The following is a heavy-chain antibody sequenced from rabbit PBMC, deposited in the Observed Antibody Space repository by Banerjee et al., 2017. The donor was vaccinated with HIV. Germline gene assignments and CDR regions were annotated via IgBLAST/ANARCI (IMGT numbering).Heavy chain of an antibody. V-gene: IGHV1S40*01. J-gene: IGHJ4*01. CDR2: IYVGSSGST. CDR3: VRSTSGYDIGDL. D-gene: IGHD1-1*01. CDR1: GFDFSSGYD. Sequence: QQLVESGGGLVKPGASLTLTCKASGFDFSSGYDMCWVRQAPGKGLEWIACIYVGSSGSTYYASWAKGRFTISKTSSTTVTLQMTSLTAADTATYFCVRSTSGYDIGDLWGPGTLVTVS.